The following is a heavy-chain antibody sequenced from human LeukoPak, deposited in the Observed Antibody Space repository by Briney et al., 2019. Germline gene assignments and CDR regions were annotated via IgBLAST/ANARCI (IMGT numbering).Heavy chain of an antibody. CDR3: AREYSSGFGNAFDI. Sequence: GGSLRLSCAGSGFTFSSYAMAWVRQTPEKGLEWVAIISSSDGGTYYIDSVKGRFTISRDNSKNTLYLQMNSLRAEDTAVYYCAREYSSGFGNAFDIWGQGAMVTVSS. V-gene: IGHV3-23*01. CDR1: GFTFSSYA. CDR2: ISSSDGGT. D-gene: IGHD6-19*01. J-gene: IGHJ3*02.